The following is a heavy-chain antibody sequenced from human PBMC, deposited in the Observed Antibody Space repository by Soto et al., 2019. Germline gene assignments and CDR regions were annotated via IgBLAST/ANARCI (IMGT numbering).Heavy chain of an antibody. V-gene: IGHV4-39*01. CDR2: IYYSGST. CDR1: GGSISSSSYY. D-gene: IGHD3-9*01. Sequence: SETLSLTCTVSGGSISSSSYYWGWIRQPPGKGLEWIGSIYYSGSTYYNPSLKSRVTISVDTSKNQFSLKLSSVTAADTAVYYCARHENRYFDWLTNWFDPWGQGTLVTVSS. CDR3: ARHENRYFDWLTNWFDP. J-gene: IGHJ5*02.